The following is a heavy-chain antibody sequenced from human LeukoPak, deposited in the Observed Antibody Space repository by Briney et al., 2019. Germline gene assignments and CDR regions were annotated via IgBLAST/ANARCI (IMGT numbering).Heavy chain of an antibody. Sequence: KASETLSLTCAVYGGSFSGYYWSWIRQPAGKGLEWIGRIYTSGSTNYNPSLKSRVTMSVDTSKTQFSLRLSSVTAADTAVYYCARNWYFDLWGRGTLVTVSS. CDR2: IYTSGST. V-gene: IGHV4-59*10. CDR1: GGSFSGYY. J-gene: IGHJ2*01. CDR3: ARNWYFDL.